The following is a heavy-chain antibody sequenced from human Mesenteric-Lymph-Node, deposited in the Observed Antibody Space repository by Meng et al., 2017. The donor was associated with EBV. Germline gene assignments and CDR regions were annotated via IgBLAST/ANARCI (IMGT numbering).Heavy chain of an antibody. Sequence: QLVLFGGEVKKPGAPVKVSCKASGYTLTGYYMHWVGQAPGQGLEWMGRINPNSGGTNYAQKFQGRVTMTRDTSISTAYMELSRLRSDDTAVYYCARVYGSGSPNHWGQGTLVTVSS. CDR3: ARVYGSGSPNH. V-gene: IGHV1-2*06. CDR1: GYTLTGYY. CDR2: INPNSGGT. D-gene: IGHD3-10*01. J-gene: IGHJ5*02.